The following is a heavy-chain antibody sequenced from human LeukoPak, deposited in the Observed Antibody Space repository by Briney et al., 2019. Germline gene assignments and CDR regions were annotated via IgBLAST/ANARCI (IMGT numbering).Heavy chain of an antibody. CDR2: INHSGST. CDR1: GGSFSGYY. CDR3: ASGRVLRYFDWLLRPPSFDY. Sequence: SETLSLTCAVYGGSFSGYYWSWIRQPPGKGLEWIGEINHSGSTNYNPSLKSRVTISVDTSKNQFSLKLSSVTAADTAVYYCASGRVLRYFDWLLRPPSFDYWGQGTLVTVSS. V-gene: IGHV4-34*01. D-gene: IGHD3-9*01. J-gene: IGHJ4*02.